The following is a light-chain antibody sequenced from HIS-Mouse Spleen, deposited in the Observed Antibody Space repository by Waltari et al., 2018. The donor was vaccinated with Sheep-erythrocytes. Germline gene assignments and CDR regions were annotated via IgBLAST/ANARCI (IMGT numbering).Light chain of an antibody. CDR2: DVS. J-gene: IGLJ1*01. V-gene: IGLV2-11*01. Sequence: QSALTQPRSVSGSPGQSVTISCTGTSSDVGGYNYVSWYQQHPGKAPQPMIYDVSTRPTGVPDRFSGSKAGNTASMTMPGRQAEDEADYYCCSYAGSYNHVFATGTKVTVL. CDR3: CSYAGSYNHV. CDR1: SSDVGGYNY.